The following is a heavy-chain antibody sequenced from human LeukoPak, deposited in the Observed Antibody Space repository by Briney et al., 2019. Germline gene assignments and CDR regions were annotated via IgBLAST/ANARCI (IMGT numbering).Heavy chain of an antibody. Sequence: GGSLRLSCVAAGLTVSSYSMNWVRQAPGKGLEWVSYISSSSSTIYYADSVKGRFTISRDNAKNSLDLQMNSLRDEDTAVYYCARARASGRSGFDYWGQGTLVTVSS. CDR2: ISSSSSTI. D-gene: IGHD2-15*01. V-gene: IGHV3-48*02. CDR1: GLTVSSYS. CDR3: ARARASGRSGFDY. J-gene: IGHJ4*02.